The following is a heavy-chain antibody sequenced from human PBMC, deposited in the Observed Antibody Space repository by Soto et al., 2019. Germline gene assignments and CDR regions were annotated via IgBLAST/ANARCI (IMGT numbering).Heavy chain of an antibody. CDR3: AQQSTDSSGYRPIDY. J-gene: IGHJ4*02. CDR2: IDWDDDK. D-gene: IGHD3-22*01. Sequence: SGPTLVNPTQTLTLTCTFSGFSLSTSGMCVSWIRQPPGKALEWLARIDWDDDKYYSTSLKTRLTISKDTSKNQVVLTMTNMDPVDTATYYCAQQSTDSSGYRPIDYWGRGTLVTVSS. V-gene: IGHV2-70*11. CDR1: GFSLSTSGMC.